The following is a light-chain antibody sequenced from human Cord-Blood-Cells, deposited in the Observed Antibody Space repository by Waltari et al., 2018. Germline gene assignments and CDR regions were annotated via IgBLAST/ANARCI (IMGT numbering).Light chain of an antibody. CDR3: SSYTSSSTVV. Sequence: QSALTQPASVSGSPGQSITISCTGTSSEVGGYNDVSWYQQHPVKAPKLMIYDVSNRPSGVSNRFSGSKSGNTASLTISGLQAEDEADYYCSSYTSSSTVVFGGGTKLTVL. CDR1: SSEVGGYND. CDR2: DVS. V-gene: IGLV2-14*01. J-gene: IGLJ2*01.